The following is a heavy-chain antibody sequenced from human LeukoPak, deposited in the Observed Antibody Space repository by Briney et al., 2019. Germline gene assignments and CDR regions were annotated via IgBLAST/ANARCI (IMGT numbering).Heavy chain of an antibody. D-gene: IGHD6-13*01. CDR1: GFTFSSYG. V-gene: IGHV3-33*06. Sequence: SGGSLRLSCAASGFTFSSYGMHWVRQAPGKGLEWVAVIWYGGSNKYYADSVKGRFTISRDNSKNTLYLQMNSLRAEDTAVYYCAKDGAAAAVGYYMDVWGKGTTVTVSS. J-gene: IGHJ6*03. CDR2: IWYGGSNK. CDR3: AKDGAAAAVGYYMDV.